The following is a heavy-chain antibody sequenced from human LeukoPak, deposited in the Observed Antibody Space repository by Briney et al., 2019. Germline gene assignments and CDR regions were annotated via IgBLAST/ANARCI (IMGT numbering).Heavy chain of an antibody. D-gene: IGHD3-3*01. CDR1: GFTFSDSW. J-gene: IGHJ4*02. CDR2: INHDGSSA. CDR3: TRVFDPNDFWSGFCFDF. V-gene: IGHV3-74*01. Sequence: QPGGSLTLSCAASGFTFSDSWMYWVRQAPGKGLQWVSRINHDGSSANYADSVRGRFTTSRDNAQNILYLHMKSLRADDTAVYYCTRVFDPNDFWSGFCFDFGGQGTLVSVSS.